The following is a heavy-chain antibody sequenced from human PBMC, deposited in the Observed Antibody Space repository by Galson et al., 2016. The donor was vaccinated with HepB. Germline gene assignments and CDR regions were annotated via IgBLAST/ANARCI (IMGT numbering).Heavy chain of an antibody. CDR3: ARAEYYDDSGYYPGIIDY. D-gene: IGHD3-22*01. CDR2: IYSDDST. V-gene: IGHV3-53*01. J-gene: IGHJ4*02. CDR1: VLTVSGNY. Sequence: SLRLSCAASVLTVSGNYMSWVRQAPGKGLEWVSLIYSDDSTYYADSVKGRFTISRDNSKNTLYLQMSSLRAEDTAVYYCARAEYYDDSGYYPGIIDYWGQGTLVTVSA.